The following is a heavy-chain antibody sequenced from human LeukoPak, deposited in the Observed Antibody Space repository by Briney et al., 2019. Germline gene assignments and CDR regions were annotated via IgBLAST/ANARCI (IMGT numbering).Heavy chain of an antibody. D-gene: IGHD4-17*01. Sequence: PGGSLRLSCAASGFTVSSNYMSWVRQAPGKGLEWVSVIYSGGSTYYADSVKGRFTISRDNSKNTLYLQMNSLRAEDTAVYYCAKDRTYGDYSLNAFDIWGQGTMVTVSS. CDR1: GFTVSSNY. V-gene: IGHV3-53*01. CDR2: IYSGGST. J-gene: IGHJ3*02. CDR3: AKDRTYGDYSLNAFDI.